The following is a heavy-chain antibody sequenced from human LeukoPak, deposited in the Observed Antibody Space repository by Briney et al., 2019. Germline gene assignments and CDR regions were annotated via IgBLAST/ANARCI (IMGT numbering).Heavy chain of an antibody. Sequence: GGSLRLSCAASGFTVSSNYMSWVRQAPGKGLEWVSVIYSGGSTYYADSVKGRFTISRDNSKNTLYLQMNSLRAEDTAVYYCARGSCSGGSCYDYWGQGTQVTVSS. D-gene: IGHD2-15*01. CDR3: ARGSCSGGSCYDY. V-gene: IGHV3-53*01. CDR2: IYSGGST. CDR1: GFTVSSNY. J-gene: IGHJ4*02.